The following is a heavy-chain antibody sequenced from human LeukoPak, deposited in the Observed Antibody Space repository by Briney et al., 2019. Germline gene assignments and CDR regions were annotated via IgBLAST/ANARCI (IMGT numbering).Heavy chain of an antibody. Sequence: PGGSLRLSCAASGFTFSSYAMHWVRRAPGKGLEWVAVISYDGSNKYYADSVKGRFTISRDNSKNTLYLQMNSLRAEDTAVYYCAKDSQQADILTGLIDYWGQGTLVTVSS. D-gene: IGHD3-9*01. V-gene: IGHV3-30-3*01. CDR1: GFTFSSYA. CDR3: AKDSQQADILTGLIDY. J-gene: IGHJ4*02. CDR2: ISYDGSNK.